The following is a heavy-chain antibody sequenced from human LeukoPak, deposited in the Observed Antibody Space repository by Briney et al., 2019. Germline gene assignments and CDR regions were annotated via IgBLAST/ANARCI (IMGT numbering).Heavy chain of an antibody. CDR1: GYTFTGYY. D-gene: IGHD3-22*01. Sequence: ASVKVSCKASGYTFTGYYMHWVRQAPGQGLEWMGWINPNSGGPNYAQKFQGRVTMTRDTSISTAYMELSRLRSDDTAVYYCASPISYYYDSSGYYYADYFDYWGQGTLVTVSS. J-gene: IGHJ4*02. CDR2: INPNSGGP. V-gene: IGHV1-2*02. CDR3: ASPISYYYDSSGYYYADYFDY.